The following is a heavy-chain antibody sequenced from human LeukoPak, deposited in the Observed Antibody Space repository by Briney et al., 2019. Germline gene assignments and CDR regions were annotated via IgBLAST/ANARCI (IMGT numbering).Heavy chain of an antibody. CDR1: GFTFSTYW. CDR2: IKSDGST. CDR3: ARAPSEIGGYYPEYFRH. Sequence: GGSLRLSCAASGFTFSTYWMHWVRQAPGKGLVWVSRIKSDGSTNYADSVKGRFTISRDNAKNTVSLQMNSLRAEDSGVYYCARAPSEIGGYYPEYFRHWGQGTLVTVSS. J-gene: IGHJ1*01. D-gene: IGHD3-22*01. V-gene: IGHV3-74*01.